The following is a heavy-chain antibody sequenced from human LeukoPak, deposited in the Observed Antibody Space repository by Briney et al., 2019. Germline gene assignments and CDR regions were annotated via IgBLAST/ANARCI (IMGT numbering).Heavy chain of an antibody. Sequence: SETLSLPCAVYGGGFSGYYWSWIRQPPGKGLEWIGEINHSGSTNYNPSLKSRVTISVNTSKDQFSLNLSSVTAADTAVYYCARRKDSSGYFGRMGWFDPWGQGTLVTVSS. CDR3: ARRKDSSGYFGRMGWFDP. CDR1: GGGFSGYY. CDR2: INHSGST. D-gene: IGHD3-22*01. V-gene: IGHV4-34*01. J-gene: IGHJ5*02.